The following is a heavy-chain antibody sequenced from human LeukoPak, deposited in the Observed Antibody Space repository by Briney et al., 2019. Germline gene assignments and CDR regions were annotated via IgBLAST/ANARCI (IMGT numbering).Heavy chain of an antibody. CDR1: GYTLTEYY. Sequence: ASVKVSCKTSGYTLTEYYIHWVRQAPGQGLEWMGFIIPDSGGTTYQQNFQGRVTMTKDTSISTFYMELSSLKPDDTAVYYCSTEDKYCTGANCGVFWGQGTLVTVSS. V-gene: IGHV1-2*02. CDR2: IIPDSGGT. CDR3: STEDKYCTGANCGVF. J-gene: IGHJ4*02. D-gene: IGHD2-8*02.